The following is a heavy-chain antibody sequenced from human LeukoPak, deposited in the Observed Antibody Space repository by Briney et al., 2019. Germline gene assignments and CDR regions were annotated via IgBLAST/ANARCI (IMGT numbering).Heavy chain of an antibody. Sequence: GGSLRLSCAASGFTVSSNYMSWVRQAPGKGLEWVSVIYSGGSTYYADSVKGRFTISRDNSKNTLYLQMNSLRADDTAVYYCARDPSVTTSGYWGQGTLVTVSS. V-gene: IGHV3-53*01. CDR1: GFTVSSNY. J-gene: IGHJ4*02. CDR3: ARDPSVTTSGY. CDR2: IYSGGST. D-gene: IGHD4-17*01.